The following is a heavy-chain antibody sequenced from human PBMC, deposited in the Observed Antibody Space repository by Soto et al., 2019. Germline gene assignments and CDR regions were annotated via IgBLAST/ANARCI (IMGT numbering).Heavy chain of an antibody. CDR3: AKDRMSYYYYGMDV. Sequence: GGSLRLSCVASGFTFSNHGMHWVRQAPGKGLEWVAVTSSDGSEKYYAESVKGRFTISRDNSNNTLYLQMNSLRAEDTAVYYCAKDRMSYYYYGMDVWGQGTPVTVSS. J-gene: IGHJ6*02. CDR1: GFTFSNHG. CDR2: TSSDGSEK. V-gene: IGHV3-30*18.